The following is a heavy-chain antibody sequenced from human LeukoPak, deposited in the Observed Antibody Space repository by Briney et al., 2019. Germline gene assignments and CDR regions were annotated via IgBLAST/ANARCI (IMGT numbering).Heavy chain of an antibody. CDR3: ARVVVGGTFDY. V-gene: IGHV4-31*03. Sequence: SSQTLSLTCTVSGGSISSGAYYWSWVRQHPEKGPEWIGYIYYTGGTYYDPSLKSRVTISIDTSKNQFSLNLGSVTAADTAVYYCARVVVGGTFDYWGQGTLVTVSS. CDR1: GGSISSGAYY. J-gene: IGHJ4*02. D-gene: IGHD2-15*01. CDR2: IYYTGGT.